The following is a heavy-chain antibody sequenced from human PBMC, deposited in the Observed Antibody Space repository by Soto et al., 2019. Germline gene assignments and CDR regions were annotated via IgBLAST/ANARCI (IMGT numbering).Heavy chain of an antibody. J-gene: IGHJ4*02. CDR1: GGSISSGGYS. D-gene: IGHD4-17*01. Sequence: SETLSLTCAVSGGSISSGGYSWSWIRQPPGKGLEWIGYIYHSGSTYYNPSLKSRVTISLDRSKKQFSLKLSSVTAAETAVYYCARGMTTVPTLDYWGQGTLVTVSS. CDR2: IYHSGST. CDR3: ARGMTTVPTLDY. V-gene: IGHV4-30-2*01.